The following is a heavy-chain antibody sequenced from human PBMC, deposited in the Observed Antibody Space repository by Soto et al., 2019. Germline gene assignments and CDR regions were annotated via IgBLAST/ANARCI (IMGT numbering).Heavy chain of an antibody. CDR1: GFTFSSYG. D-gene: IGHD3-3*01. CDR3: ARDLYDFWSGYAPLDAFDI. J-gene: IGHJ3*02. Sequence: GGSLRLSCAASGFTFSSYGMHWVRQAPGKGLEWVAVIWYDGSNKYYADSVKGRFTISRDNSKNTLYLQMNSLRAEDTAVYYCARDLYDFWSGYAPLDAFDIWGQGTMVTVSS. V-gene: IGHV3-33*01. CDR2: IWYDGSNK.